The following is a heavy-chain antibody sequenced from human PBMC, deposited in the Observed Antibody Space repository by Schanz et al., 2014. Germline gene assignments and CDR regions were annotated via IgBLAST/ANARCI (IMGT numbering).Heavy chain of an antibody. J-gene: IGHJ4*02. CDR1: GITLSGYG. CDR3: AKEKEEVAADGSFFDY. D-gene: IGHD6-13*01. Sequence: QVQLVESGGGVVQPGRSLRLSCAASGITLSGYGQHWVRQAPGKGLEWVGFISFDGRNTGYAHSVKGRFTISRDNSKNTVNLQMNSLRAEDTAVYYCAKEKEEVAADGSFFDYWGQGTLVTVSS. CDR2: ISFDGRNT. V-gene: IGHV3-30*18.